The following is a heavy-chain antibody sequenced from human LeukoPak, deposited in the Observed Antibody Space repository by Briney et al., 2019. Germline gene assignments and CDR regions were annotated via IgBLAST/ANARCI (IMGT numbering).Heavy chain of an antibody. J-gene: IGHJ4*02. D-gene: IGHD6-19*01. V-gene: IGHV1-2*02. CDR3: ARDPSYSSGWYRAIGK. CDR1: GYTFTGYY. CDR2: INPNSGGT. Sequence: ASVKVSCKASGYTFTGYYMHWVRQAPGQGLEWMGWINPNSGGTNYAQKFQGRVTMIRDTSISTAYMELSRLRSDDTAVYYCARDPSYSSGWYRAIGKWGEGTGVTVS.